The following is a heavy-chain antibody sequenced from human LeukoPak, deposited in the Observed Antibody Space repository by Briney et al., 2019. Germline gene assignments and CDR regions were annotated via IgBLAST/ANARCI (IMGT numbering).Heavy chain of an antibody. CDR2: IIPIFGTA. CDR1: GGTFSSYA. V-gene: IGHV1-69*06. D-gene: IGHD6-13*01. CDR3: VRDLVISIAAAVGY. Sequence: ASVKVSCKASGGTFSSYAISWVRQAPGQGLEWMGGIIPIFGTANYAQKFQGRVTITADKSTSTAYMELSSLRSEDTAVYYCVRDLVISIAAAVGYWGQGTLVTVSS. J-gene: IGHJ4*02.